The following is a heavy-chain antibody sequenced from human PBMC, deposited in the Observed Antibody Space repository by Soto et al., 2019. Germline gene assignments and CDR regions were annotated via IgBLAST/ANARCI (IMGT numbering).Heavy chain of an antibody. CDR3: ARYGVDTDLIYGMDV. Sequence: GASVKVSCKASGFTFTSSAMQWVRQARGQGLEWIGWIDVGSGDTNYAQKFQGRVTMTRDTSISTAYMELSRLRSDDTAVYYCARYGVDTDLIYGMDVWGQGTTVTVSS. CDR2: IDVGSGDT. CDR1: GFTFTSSA. J-gene: IGHJ6*02. D-gene: IGHD5-18*01. V-gene: IGHV1-58*02.